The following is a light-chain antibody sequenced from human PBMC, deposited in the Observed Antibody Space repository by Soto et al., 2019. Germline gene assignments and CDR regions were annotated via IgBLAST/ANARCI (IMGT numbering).Light chain of an antibody. V-gene: IGKV1-12*01. CDR3: QQSNIFPLT. J-gene: IGKJ4*01. CDR2: AAS. CDR1: QDISTY. Sequence: DIQITQSPSSVSASVGDRVTITCRASQDISTYLAWYQQKPGKAPRLLIFAASSLQSGVPFRFSGSGSGTDFTLTISSLQPEDFAIYYCQQSNIFPLTFGGGTRVEIK.